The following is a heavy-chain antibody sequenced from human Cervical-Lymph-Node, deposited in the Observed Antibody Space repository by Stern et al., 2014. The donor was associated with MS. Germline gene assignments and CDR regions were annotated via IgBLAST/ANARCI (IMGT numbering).Heavy chain of an antibody. CDR3: AREGKFGFDP. CDR2: INSDGSST. CDR1: GFPFSSSW. Sequence: EVQLVESGGGLVQPGGSLGLSCAASGFPFSSSWMHWVPQAPGKGLGWVSRINSDGSSTSYADSVKGRFTISRDNAKNTLYLQMNSLRAEDTAVYYCAREGKFGFDPWGQGTLVTVSS. J-gene: IGHJ5*02. V-gene: IGHV3-74*01.